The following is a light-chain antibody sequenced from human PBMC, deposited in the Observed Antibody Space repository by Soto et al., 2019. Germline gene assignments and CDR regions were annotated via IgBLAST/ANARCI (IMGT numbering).Light chain of an antibody. CDR1: SSNIGSST. CDR2: SSN. CDR3: AAWDDSLTGVV. V-gene: IGLV1-44*01. Sequence: QSVLTQPPSASGTPGQRVTMSCSGSSSNIGSSTVSWYQQLPGTAPKLLIYSSNQRPSGVPDRFSGSKSGTSASLAIGGLQSEDEADYYCAAWDDSLTGVVFGGGTQLTVL. J-gene: IGLJ2*01.